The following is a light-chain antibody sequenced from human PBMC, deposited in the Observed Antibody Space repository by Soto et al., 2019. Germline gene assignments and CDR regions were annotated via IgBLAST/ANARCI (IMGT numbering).Light chain of an antibody. CDR2: EGS. CDR3: CSYAGSSTLV. Sequence: QSALTQPASVSGSPVQSITISCTGTSSDVGSYNLVSWYQQHPGKAPKLMIYEGSKRPSGVSNRFSGFKSVNTASLTISGLQAEDEADYYCCSYAGSSTLVFGGGTKLTVL. CDR1: SSDVGSYNL. J-gene: IGLJ2*01. V-gene: IGLV2-23*01.